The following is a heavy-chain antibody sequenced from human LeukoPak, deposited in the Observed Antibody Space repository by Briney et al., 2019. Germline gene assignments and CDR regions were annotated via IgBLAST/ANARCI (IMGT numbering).Heavy chain of an antibody. CDR3: ARESSGNYYGMDV. CDR1: GYTFTSYY. Sequence: ASVKVSCKASGYTFTSYYTHWVRQAPGQGLEWMGIINASGGSTSYAQKFQGRVTMTRDTSTSTVYMELSSLRSEDTAVYYCARESSGNYYGMDVWGQGTTVTVSS. J-gene: IGHJ6*02. V-gene: IGHV1-46*01. D-gene: IGHD3-10*01. CDR2: INASGGST.